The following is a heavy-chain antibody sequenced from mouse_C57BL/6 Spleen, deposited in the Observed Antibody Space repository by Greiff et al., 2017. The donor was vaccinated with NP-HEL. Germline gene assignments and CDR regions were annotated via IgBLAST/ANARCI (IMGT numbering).Heavy chain of an antibody. Sequence: EVQLMESGADLVRPGASVKLSCTASGFNFNDYDMHWVNQRPEQGLEWIARINPEGGDTEYAAKFKGQSTMTADNSTNTPYLQISSLTSEDTAVYYCTTDPYTTVVAIDYWGQGTSLTVSS. CDR2: INPEGGDT. D-gene: IGHD1-1*01. CDR1: GFNFNDYD. V-gene: IGHV14-1*01. CDR3: TTDPYTTVVAIDY. J-gene: IGHJ2*02.